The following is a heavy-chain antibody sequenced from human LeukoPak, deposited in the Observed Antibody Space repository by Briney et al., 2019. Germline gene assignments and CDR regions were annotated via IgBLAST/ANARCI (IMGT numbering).Heavy chain of an antibody. V-gene: IGHV3-7*01. CDR1: GFTLTNYW. CDR3: GTWGIVAALDR. D-gene: IGHD5-12*01. J-gene: IGHJ5*02. Sequence: GGSLRLSCAASGFTLTNYWMGWVRQAPGKGLEWVANIRPEGSDKYYVDSVKGRFTISRDNAQNSLYLQMNSLRAEDSGVYYYGTWGIVAALDRWGQGTLVTVSS. CDR2: IRPEGSDK.